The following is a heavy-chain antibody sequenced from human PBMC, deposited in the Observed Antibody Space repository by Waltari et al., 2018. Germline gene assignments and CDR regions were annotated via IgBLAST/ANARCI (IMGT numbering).Heavy chain of an antibody. V-gene: IGHV1-8*03. CDR3: ARGSGDLDI. D-gene: IGHD2-21*01. Sequence: QVQLEQSGAAMVKPGASVRVSCKASGYSFRGSDISWVRQAPGQGLEWMGGMNTNRGNTGYAEKFQGRVTITRNTSINTAYMDLSGLRSEDTAVYYCARGSGDLDIWGQGTMVTVSS. CDR2: MNTNRGNT. J-gene: IGHJ3*02. CDR1: GYSFRGSD.